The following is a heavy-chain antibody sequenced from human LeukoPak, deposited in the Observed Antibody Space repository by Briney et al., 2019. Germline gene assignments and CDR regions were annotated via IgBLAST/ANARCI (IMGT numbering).Heavy chain of an antibody. CDR1: GGSISSSSFY. J-gene: IGHJ4*02. D-gene: IGHD5-24*01. Sequence: SETLSLTCAVSGGSISSSSFYWGWIRQPPGKGLEWIGSIYYSGSSFDNPALKSRVTISVDTSKNQFSLKLSSVTAADTAVYYCARHRSGWLQSSFDYWGQGTLVTVSS. V-gene: IGHV4-39*01. CDR3: ARHRSGWLQSSFDY. CDR2: IYYSGSS.